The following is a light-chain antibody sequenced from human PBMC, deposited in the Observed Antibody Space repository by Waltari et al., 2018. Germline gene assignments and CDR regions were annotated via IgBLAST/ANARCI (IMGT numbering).Light chain of an antibody. Sequence: DIQMTQYPSSLSASVRETVTNRSRASQNIRTYLNWYQQKPGRAPRILIYAASSLHSGVPSRFSGSGSGTDFTLTISSLQPEDFATYYCQQTVTTPPEFTFGLGTKLQIK. CDR3: QQTVTTPPEFT. J-gene: IGKJ2*01. CDR1: QNIRTY. CDR2: AAS. V-gene: IGKV1-39*01.